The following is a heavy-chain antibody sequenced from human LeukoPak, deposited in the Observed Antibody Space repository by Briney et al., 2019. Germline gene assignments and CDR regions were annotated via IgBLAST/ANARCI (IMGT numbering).Heavy chain of an antibody. CDR1: GGSISSGGYS. D-gene: IGHD3-9*01. CDR3: ARVRYKFSLDY. Sequence: SQTLSLTCAVSGGSISSGGYSWSWIRQPPGKGLEWIGYIYHSGSTYYNPSLKSRVTISVDRSKNQFSLKLSSVTAADTAVYYSARVRYKFSLDYWGQGTLVTVSS. V-gene: IGHV4-30-2*01. J-gene: IGHJ4*02. CDR2: IYHSGST.